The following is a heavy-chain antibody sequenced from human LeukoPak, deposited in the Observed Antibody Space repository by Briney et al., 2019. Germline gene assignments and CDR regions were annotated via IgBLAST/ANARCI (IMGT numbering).Heavy chain of an antibody. Sequence: SVKVSCKASGGTFISYAISWVRQAPGQGLEWMGGIIPIFGTANYAQKFQGRVTITRDTSASTAYMELSSLRSEDTAVYYCARESRITIFGVVIKSYYGMDVWGQGTTVTVSS. CDR3: ARESRITIFGVVIKSYYGMDV. CDR1: GGTFISYA. CDR2: IIPIFGTA. D-gene: IGHD3-3*01. V-gene: IGHV1-69*05. J-gene: IGHJ6*02.